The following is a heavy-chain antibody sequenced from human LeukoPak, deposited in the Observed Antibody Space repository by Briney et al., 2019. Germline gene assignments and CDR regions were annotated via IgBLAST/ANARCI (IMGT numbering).Heavy chain of an antibody. CDR1: GGSFSGYY. D-gene: IGHD6-19*01. Sequence: PSETLSLTCAVYGGSFSGYYWSWIRQPPGKGLEWIGYIYYSGSTNYNPSLKSRVTISVDTSKNQFSLKLSSVTAADTAVYYCARRIYSSGWFVFDYWGQGTLVTVSS. V-gene: IGHV4-59*08. CDR2: IYYSGST. J-gene: IGHJ4*02. CDR3: ARRIYSSGWFVFDY.